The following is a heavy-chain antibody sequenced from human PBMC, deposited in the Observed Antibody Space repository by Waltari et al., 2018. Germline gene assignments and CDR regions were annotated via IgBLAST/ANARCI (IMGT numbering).Heavy chain of an antibody. J-gene: IGHJ3*01. V-gene: IGHV4-39*01. CDR1: VVSLNTNRHY. CDR3: ATYIGASLGTAAFDV. CDR2: ISYKGAT. D-gene: IGHD5-12*01. Sequence: QLQLQESGPGLVKRSETLSLTCSVPVVSLNTNRHYWGWIRQPPGQGLEWIGTISYKGATYSSPSLRSRVTIFRDTSKNQLSLKLGSVTAADTAFYYCATYIGASLGTAAFDVWGQGTMVTVSS.